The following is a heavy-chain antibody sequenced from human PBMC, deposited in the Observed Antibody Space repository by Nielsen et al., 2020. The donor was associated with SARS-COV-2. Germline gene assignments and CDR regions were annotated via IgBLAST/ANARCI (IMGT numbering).Heavy chain of an antibody. Sequence: GGSLRLSCAASGFTFSSYGMHWVRQAPGKGLEWVAVIWYDGSNKYYADSVKGRFIISRDNSKNTLYLQMNSLRAEDTAVYYCARDLSYNWNYGFFGGYYYYGMDVWGQGTTVTVSS. D-gene: IGHD1-7*01. CDR1: GFTFSSYG. CDR2: IWYDGSNK. V-gene: IGHV3-33*01. J-gene: IGHJ6*02. CDR3: ARDLSYNWNYGFFGGYYYYGMDV.